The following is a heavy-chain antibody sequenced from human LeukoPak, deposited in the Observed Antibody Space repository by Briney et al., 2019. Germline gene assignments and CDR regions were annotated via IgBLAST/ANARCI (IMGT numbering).Heavy chain of an antibody. D-gene: IGHD3-10*01. J-gene: IGHJ4*02. Sequence: PSQTLSLTCTVSGGSISSGGYYWSWIRQPPGKGLEWIGYIYYSGSTNYNPSLKSRVTISVDTSKNQFSLKLSSVTAADTAVYYCARGKDSGSYYPEDYWGQGTLVTVSS. CDR3: ARGKDSGSYYPEDY. CDR1: GGSISSGGYY. CDR2: IYYSGST. V-gene: IGHV4-61*08.